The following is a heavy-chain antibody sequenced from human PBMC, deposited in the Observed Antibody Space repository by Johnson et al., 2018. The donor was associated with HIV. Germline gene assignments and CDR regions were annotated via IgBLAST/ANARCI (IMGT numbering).Heavy chain of an antibody. Sequence: QVQLVESGGGVVQPGRSLRLSCAASGFTFSTYDMHWVRQAPGKGLEWVAIISYDGSNKYYADSVKGRFTISRDNSKNTLYLQMNGLRIESTAIYYCARRMKAVAHHDAFDIWGQGTMVTVSS. D-gene: IGHD6-19*01. J-gene: IGHJ3*02. CDR1: GFTFSTYD. V-gene: IGHV3-30*03. CDR3: ARRMKAVAHHDAFDI. CDR2: ISYDGSNK.